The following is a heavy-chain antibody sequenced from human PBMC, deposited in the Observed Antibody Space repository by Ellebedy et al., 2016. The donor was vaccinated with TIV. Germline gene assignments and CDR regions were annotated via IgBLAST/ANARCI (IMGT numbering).Heavy chain of an antibody. D-gene: IGHD4-17*01. CDR2: ISGSSTYI. V-gene: IGHV3-21*01. CDR3: ARKVPAPTTVPPIWYFDL. J-gene: IGHJ2*01. Sequence: PGGSLRLSCAASGFTFSSYTMNWVCQAPGKGLEWVSSISGSSTYIYYADSVMGRFAISRDNAKNSLYLQMNTLRAEDTAVYYCARKVPAPTTVPPIWYFDLWGRGTLVTVSS. CDR1: GFTFSSYT.